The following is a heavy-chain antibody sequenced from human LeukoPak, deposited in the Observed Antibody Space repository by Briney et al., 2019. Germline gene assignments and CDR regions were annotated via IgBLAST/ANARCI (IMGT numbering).Heavy chain of an antibody. J-gene: IGHJ6*03. CDR2: IIPIFSTA. CDR1: GGTFSSYA. V-gene: IGHV1-69*05. CDR3: ARVRDSSGYYTYYYYMDV. Sequence: ASVKVSCKASGGTFSSYATSWVRQAPGQGLEWMGRIIPIFSTANYAQKFQGRVTITTDESTSTAYMELSSLRSEDTAVYYCARVRDSSGYYTYYYYMDVWGKGTTVTVSS. D-gene: IGHD3-22*01.